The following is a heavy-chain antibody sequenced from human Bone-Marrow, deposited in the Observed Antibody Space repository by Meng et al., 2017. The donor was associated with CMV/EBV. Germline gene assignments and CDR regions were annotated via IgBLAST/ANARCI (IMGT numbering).Heavy chain of an antibody. Sequence: QLQLQQWGAGLLKPSXXXXLTXXFYGGSFSGYYWSWIRQPPGKGLEWIGEINHSGSTNYNPSLKSRVTISVDTSKNQFSLKLSSVTAADTAVYYCARGRTYYDFWSGPHFDYWGQGTLVTVSS. CDR2: INHSGST. V-gene: IGHV4-34*01. CDR1: GGSFSGYY. CDR3: ARGRTYYDFWSGPHFDY. J-gene: IGHJ4*02. D-gene: IGHD3-3*01.